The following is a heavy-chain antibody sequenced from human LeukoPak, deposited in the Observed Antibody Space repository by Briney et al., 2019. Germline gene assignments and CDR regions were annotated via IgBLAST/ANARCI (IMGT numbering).Heavy chain of an antibody. Sequence: ASVQISFKASGDSFSTSHMHWVRQAPGKGLEWMGKINPSGGSTPYAQQFRGRLSMTRDLSMSTVYVELSSLTFEDTAVYYCARNLMQFSGLAYWGQGTLVTVSS. J-gene: IGHJ4*02. CDR2: INPSGGST. D-gene: IGHD3-16*01. CDR3: ARNLMQFSGLAY. V-gene: IGHV1-46*01. CDR1: GDSFSTSH.